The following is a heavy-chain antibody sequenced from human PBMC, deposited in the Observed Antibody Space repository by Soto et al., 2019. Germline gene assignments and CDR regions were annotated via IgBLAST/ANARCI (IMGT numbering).Heavy chain of an antibody. Sequence: GGSLRLSCAASGFTFSSYAMSWVRQAPGKGLEWVSAISGSGGSTYYADSVKGRFTISRDNSKNTLYLQMNSLRAEDTAVYYCAKSGAVAGTGYYYYYMDVWGKGTTVTVSS. CDR1: GFTFSSYA. V-gene: IGHV3-23*01. J-gene: IGHJ6*03. CDR2: ISGSGGST. CDR3: AKSGAVAGTGYYYYYMDV. D-gene: IGHD6-19*01.